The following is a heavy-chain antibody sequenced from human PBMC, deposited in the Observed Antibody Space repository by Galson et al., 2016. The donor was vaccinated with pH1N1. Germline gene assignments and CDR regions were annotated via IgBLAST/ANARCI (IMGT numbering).Heavy chain of an antibody. J-gene: IGHJ6*02. Sequence: SLRLSCAASGFTFTSYGMHWVRQAPGKGLEWVAQISYDGKNTFYGDSVKGRFSISRDNSKNTLFLLLDSLRPEDTAVYYCAKDRPQMMLRYFDWLLGDAMDVWGQGTTVTVSS. V-gene: IGHV3-30*18. D-gene: IGHD3-9*01. CDR2: ISYDGKNT. CDR1: GFTFTSYG. CDR3: AKDRPQMMLRYFDWLLGDAMDV.